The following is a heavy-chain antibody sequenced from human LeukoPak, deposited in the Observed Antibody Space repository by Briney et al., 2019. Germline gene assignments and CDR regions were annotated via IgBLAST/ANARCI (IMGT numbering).Heavy chain of an antibody. CDR1: GFTFSSYG. CDR3: ASGGFPKDSGYDFDY. J-gene: IGHJ4*02. D-gene: IGHD5-12*01. Sequence: GGSLRLSCAASGFTFSSYGMHWVRQAPGKGLEWVAVISYDGSNKYYADSVKGRFTISRDNSKNTLYLQMNSLRAEDTAVYYCASGGFPKDSGYDFDYWGQGTLVTVSS. CDR2: ISYDGSNK. V-gene: IGHV3-30*03.